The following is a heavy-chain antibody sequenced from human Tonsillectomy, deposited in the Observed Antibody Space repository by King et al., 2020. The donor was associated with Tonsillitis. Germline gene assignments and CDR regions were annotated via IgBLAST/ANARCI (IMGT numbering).Heavy chain of an antibody. CDR3: ARDHYDTNGYPAEHFQY. CDR1: GVSIKTGSYF. V-gene: IGHV4-61*02. Sequence: HVQLQESGPGLVKPSQTLSLTCSVSGVSIKTGSYFWSWIRQPAGKGLEWIGRVHTSGTTNYNPSLKSRVTMSIDTSKSHFSLKLTSVTAADTAVYYCARDHYDTNGYPAEHFQYWGQGTLVTVSS. J-gene: IGHJ1*01. CDR2: VHTSGTT. D-gene: IGHD3-22*01.